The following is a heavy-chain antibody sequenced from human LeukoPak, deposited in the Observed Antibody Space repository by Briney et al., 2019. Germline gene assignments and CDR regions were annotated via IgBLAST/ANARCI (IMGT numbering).Heavy chain of an antibody. J-gene: IGHJ4*02. CDR2: IYTSGST. D-gene: IGHD1-26*01. Sequence: SETLSLACTVSGGSISSGSYYWSWIRQPAGKGLEWIGRIYTSGSTNYNPSLKSRVTISVDTSKNQFSLKLSSVTAADTAVYYCARGRDGGSYYNFDYWGQGTPVTVSS. CDR3: ARGRDGGSYYNFDY. CDR1: GGSISSGSYY. V-gene: IGHV4-61*02.